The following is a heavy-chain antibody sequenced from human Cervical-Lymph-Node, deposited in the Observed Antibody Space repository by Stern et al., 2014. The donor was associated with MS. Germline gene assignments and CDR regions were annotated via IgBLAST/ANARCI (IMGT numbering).Heavy chain of an antibody. CDR2: ISWNSGNI. CDR1: GFTFDDYA. V-gene: IGHV3-9*01. J-gene: IGHJ4*02. D-gene: IGHD2-15*01. Sequence: EVQLVESGGGVVPPGRSLRLSCAASGFTFDDYAMHWVRQVPGKGLEWVSGISWNSGNIGYADSVKGRFTISRDNAKNSLYLQMNSLRAEDTALYYCAKDINLRGTYYFDYWGQGTLVTVSS. CDR3: AKDINLRGTYYFDY.